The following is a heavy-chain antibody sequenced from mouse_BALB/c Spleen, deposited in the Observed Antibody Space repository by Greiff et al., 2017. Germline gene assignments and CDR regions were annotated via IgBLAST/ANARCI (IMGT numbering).Heavy chain of an antibody. CDR2: IDPENGDT. CDR1: GFNIKDYY. Sequence: EVQLQQSGAELVRSGASVKLSCTASGFNIKDYYMHWVKQRPEQGLEWIGWIDPENGDTEYAPKFQGKATMTADTSSNTAYLQLSSLTSEDTAVYYCNKEGFAYWGQGTLVTVSA. V-gene: IGHV14-4*02. CDR3: NKEGFAY. J-gene: IGHJ3*01.